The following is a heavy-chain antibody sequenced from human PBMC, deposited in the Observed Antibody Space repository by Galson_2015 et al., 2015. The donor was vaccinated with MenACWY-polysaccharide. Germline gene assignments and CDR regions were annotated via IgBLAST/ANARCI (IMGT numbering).Heavy chain of an antibody. V-gene: IGHV4-39*02. Sequence: SETLSLTCTVSGGSISISSYYWGWIRQPPGKGLEWIGSIYYSGNTYYNPSLKSRVTISVDTSKNQFSLKLSSVTAADTAVYYCARDYPTKCAFDIWGQGTMVTVSS. CDR3: ARDYPTKCAFDI. CDR2: IYYSGNT. J-gene: IGHJ3*02. CDR1: GGSISISSYY.